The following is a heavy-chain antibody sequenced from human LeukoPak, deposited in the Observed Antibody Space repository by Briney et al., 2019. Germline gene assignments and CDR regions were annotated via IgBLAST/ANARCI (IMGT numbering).Heavy chain of an antibody. V-gene: IGHV3-30*18. J-gene: IGHJ4*02. CDR1: GFTFSSYG. Sequence: PGRSLRLSCAASGFTFSSYGMHWVRQAPGKGLEWVAVISYDGSNKYYADSVKGRFTISRDNSKNTLYLQMNSLRAEDTAVYYCAKNAPGTSFEVRGVFDYWGQGTLVTVSS. CDR2: ISYDGSNK. CDR3: AKNAPGTSFEVRGVFDY. D-gene: IGHD3-10*01.